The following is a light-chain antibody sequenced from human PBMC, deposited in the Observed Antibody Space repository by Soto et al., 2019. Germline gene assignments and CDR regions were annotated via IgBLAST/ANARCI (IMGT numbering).Light chain of an antibody. CDR1: SSDVGGYNS. Sequence: QSVLTQPASVSGSPGQSITISCIGTSSDVGGYNSVSWYQQHPDKAPKLVIYNVSNRPSGVSDRFSGSKSGNTASLIISGLQAEDEADYYCSSYTSISTVVFGGGTKLTVL. CDR2: NVS. V-gene: IGLV2-14*01. CDR3: SSYTSISTVV. J-gene: IGLJ2*01.